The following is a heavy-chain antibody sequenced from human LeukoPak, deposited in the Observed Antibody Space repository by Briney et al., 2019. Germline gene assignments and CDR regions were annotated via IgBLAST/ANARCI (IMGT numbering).Heavy chain of an antibody. V-gene: IGHV3-30*04. CDR2: ISYDGSNK. CDR3: ARDPFMATVTLDY. Sequence: GGSLRPSCAASGFTFSSYAMHWVRQAPGKGLEWVAVISYDGSNKYYADSVKGRFTISRDNSKNTLYLQMNSLRAEDTAVYYCARDPFMATVTLDYWGQGTLVTVSS. CDR1: GFTFSSYA. J-gene: IGHJ4*02. D-gene: IGHD4-17*01.